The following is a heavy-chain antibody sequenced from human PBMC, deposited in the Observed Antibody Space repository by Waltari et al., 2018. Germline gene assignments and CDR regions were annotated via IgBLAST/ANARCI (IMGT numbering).Heavy chain of an antibody. CDR2: INPNSGGT. V-gene: IGHV1-2*06. Sequence: QVQLVQSGAEVKKPGASVKVSCKASGYTFTGYYMPWVRQAPGQGLEWMGRINPNSGGTNYAQKFQGRVTMTRDTSISTAYMELSRLRSDDTAVYYCARERIAAPFNWFDPWGQGTLVTVSS. D-gene: IGHD6-6*01. J-gene: IGHJ5*02. CDR3: ARERIAAPFNWFDP. CDR1: GYTFTGYY.